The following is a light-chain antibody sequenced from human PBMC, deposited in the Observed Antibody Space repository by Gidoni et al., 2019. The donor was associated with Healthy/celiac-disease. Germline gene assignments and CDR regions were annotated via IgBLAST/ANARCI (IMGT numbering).Light chain of an antibody. J-gene: IGKJ1*01. Sequence: DTQMTQSPSSLSASVGDRVTTTCRASQSISSYLNWYQQKPGKAPKLLIYAASSLQSGVPSRFSGSGSGTDFTLTISSLQPEDFATYYCQQSYSTPNTFGQGTKVEIK. CDR3: QQSYSTPNT. CDR1: QSISSY. CDR2: AAS. V-gene: IGKV1-39*01.